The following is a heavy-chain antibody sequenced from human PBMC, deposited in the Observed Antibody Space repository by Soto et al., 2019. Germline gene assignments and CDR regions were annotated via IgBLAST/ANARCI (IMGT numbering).Heavy chain of an antibody. CDR3: ARCHYQLFRVDH. CDR1: GYSFTDYS. Sequence: GASVKVSCKASGYSFTDYSIQWMRQAPGQRPELVGWINIGTGVTQISQRFQGRVNLSRDTSATTAYMELDSLRYEDTAVYYCARCHYQLFRVDHWGQGTLVTVSS. V-gene: IGHV1-3*04. CDR2: INIGTGVT. D-gene: IGHD3-10*01. J-gene: IGHJ4*01.